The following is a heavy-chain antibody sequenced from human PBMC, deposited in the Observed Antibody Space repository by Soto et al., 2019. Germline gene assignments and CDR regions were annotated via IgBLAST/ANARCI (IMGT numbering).Heavy chain of an antibody. CDR3: ARQNIAPTGIDY. CDR2: ISYSGST. Sequence: SETLSLTCTVSGGSISSNNYYWGWIRQPPGKGLEWIGSISYSGSTYYSPSLKSRVTMSVDTSKNQFSLRLTSVTAADTAVYYCARQNIAPTGIDYWGQGTLVTVSS. D-gene: IGHD6-13*01. V-gene: IGHV4-39*01. J-gene: IGHJ4*02. CDR1: GGSISSNNYY.